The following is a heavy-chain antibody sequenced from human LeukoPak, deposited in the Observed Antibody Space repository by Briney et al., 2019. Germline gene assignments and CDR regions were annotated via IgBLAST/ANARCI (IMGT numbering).Heavy chain of an antibody. V-gene: IGHV3-48*01. CDR1: GFTFSSHS. D-gene: IGHD3-22*01. J-gene: IGHJ4*02. CDR3: ARGAYYYED. Sequence: GGSLRLTCAASGFTFSSHSMNWVRQAPGKGLEWVSYISSSSSTIYYADSVKGRFTISRDNAKNSLYLQMNSLRAEDTAVYYCARGAYYYEDWGQGTLVTVSS. CDR2: ISSSSSTI.